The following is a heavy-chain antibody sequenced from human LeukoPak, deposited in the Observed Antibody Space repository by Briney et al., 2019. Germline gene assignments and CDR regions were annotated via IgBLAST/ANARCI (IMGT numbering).Heavy chain of an antibody. CDR2: IKQDGSEK. CDR3: ARDIAAAGTFYYYYMDV. Sequence: PGGSLRLSCAASGFTFSSYWMSWVRQAPGKGLEWVAIIKQDGSEKYYVDSVKGRFTISRDNAKNSLYLQMNSLRAEDTAVYYCARDIAAAGTFYYYYMDVWGKGTTVTVSS. V-gene: IGHV3-7*01. D-gene: IGHD6-13*01. J-gene: IGHJ6*03. CDR1: GFTFSSYW.